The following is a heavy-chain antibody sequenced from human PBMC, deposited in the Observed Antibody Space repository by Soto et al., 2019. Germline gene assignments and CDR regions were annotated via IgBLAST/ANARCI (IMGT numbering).Heavy chain of an antibody. D-gene: IGHD2-2*01. Sequence: GGSLRLSCVASAFTFNNFLMHWVRQAPGKGLQWLASITTTSTYKYYADSVKGRFSISRDNAKNSLYLELTNLRSEDTAVYYCAREKCSSTSCNHGMDVWCVGTTVTVSS. J-gene: IGHJ6*04. CDR2: ITTTSTYK. CDR1: AFTFNNFL. CDR3: AREKCSSTSCNHGMDV. V-gene: IGHV3-21*01.